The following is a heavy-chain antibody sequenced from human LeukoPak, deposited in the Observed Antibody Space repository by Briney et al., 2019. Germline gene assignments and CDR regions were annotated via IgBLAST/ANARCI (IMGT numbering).Heavy chain of an antibody. CDR2: IIPIFGIA. CDR3: ARDRGAAANNWFDP. CDR1: GGTFSSYA. D-gene: IGHD2-2*01. V-gene: IGHV1-69*04. Sequence: VASVKVSCKASGGTFSSYAISWVRQAPGQGLXXXXRIIPIFGIANYAQKFQGRVTITADKSTSTAYMELSSLRSEDTAVYYCARDRGAAANNWFDPWGQGTLVTVSS. J-gene: IGHJ5*02.